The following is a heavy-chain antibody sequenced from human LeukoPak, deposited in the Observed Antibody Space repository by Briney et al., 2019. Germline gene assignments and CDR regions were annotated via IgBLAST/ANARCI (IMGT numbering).Heavy chain of an antibody. Sequence: SETLSLTCTVSGGSISSSSYYWGWIRQPPGKGLEWIGSIYYSGSTYYNPSLKSRVTISVDTSKNQFSLKLSSVTAADTAVYYCARGGGSYKYFDYWGQGTLVTVSS. J-gene: IGHJ4*02. V-gene: IGHV4-39*07. CDR2: IYYSGST. CDR1: GGSISSSSYY. CDR3: ARGGGSYKYFDY. D-gene: IGHD3-16*01.